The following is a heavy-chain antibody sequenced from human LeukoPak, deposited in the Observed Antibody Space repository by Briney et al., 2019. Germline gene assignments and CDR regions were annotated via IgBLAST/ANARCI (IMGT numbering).Heavy chain of an antibody. J-gene: IGHJ4*02. CDR2: IYTSGST. D-gene: IGHD2-15*01. V-gene: IGHV4-61*02. CDR3: ARDDCSGGSCYSH. CDR1: GGSISSGSYY. Sequence: SETLSLTCTVPGGSISSGSYYWSWIRQPAGKGLEWIGRIYTSGSTNYNPSLKSRVTISVDTSKNQFSLKLSSVTAADTAVYYCARDDCSGGSCYSHWGQGTLVTVSS.